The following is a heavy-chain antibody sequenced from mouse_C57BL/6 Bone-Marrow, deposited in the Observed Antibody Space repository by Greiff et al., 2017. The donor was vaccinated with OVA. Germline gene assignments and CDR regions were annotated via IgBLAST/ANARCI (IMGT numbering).Heavy chain of an antibody. CDR2: INPYNGGT. CDR1: GYTFTDYY. D-gene: IGHD2-3*01. J-gene: IGHJ4*01. Sequence: VQLKQSGPVLVKPGASVKMSCKASGYTFTDYYMNWVKQSHGKSLEWIGVINPYNGGTSYNQKFKGKATLTVDKSSSTAYMELNSLTSEDSAVYYCARGGWLLRAMDYWGQGTSVTVSS. V-gene: IGHV1-19*01. CDR3: ARGGWLLRAMDY.